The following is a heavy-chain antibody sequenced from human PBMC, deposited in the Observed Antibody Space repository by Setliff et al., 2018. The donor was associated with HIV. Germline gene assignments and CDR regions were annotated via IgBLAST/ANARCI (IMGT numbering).Heavy chain of an antibody. V-gene: IGHV3-23*01. J-gene: IGHJ4*02. D-gene: IGHD6-19*01. CDR1: GFPFSSYP. CDR3: AREGQWLDGFDY. CDR2: ISSTGTIT. Sequence: GGSLRLSCAASGFPFSSYPMNWVRQAPGKGLEWVSVISSTGTITFYAASVKGRFTIPRANSRDTLYLQMNNLKAEDTAVYYCAREGQWLDGFDYWGQGTLVTVS.